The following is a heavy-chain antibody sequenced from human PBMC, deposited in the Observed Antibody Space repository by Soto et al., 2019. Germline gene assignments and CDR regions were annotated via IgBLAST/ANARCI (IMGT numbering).Heavy chain of an antibody. CDR3: ARDDTTGLLDF. CDR2: VYHTGRT. J-gene: IGHJ4*02. V-gene: IGHV4-59*01. Sequence: WTWIRQSPGKGLEWIGYVYHTGRTEYNPSLESRVTISIDMSKKQFSLQLTSVTAADTAVYFCARDDTTGLLDFWGQGNLVTVSS.